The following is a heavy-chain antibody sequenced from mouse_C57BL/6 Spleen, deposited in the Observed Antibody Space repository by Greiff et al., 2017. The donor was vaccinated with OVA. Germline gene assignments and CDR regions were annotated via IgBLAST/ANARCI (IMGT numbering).Heavy chain of an antibody. D-gene: IGHD1-1*01. CDR1: GYTFTSYW. CDR3: ARSLSDYYGSSYNY. J-gene: IGHJ2*01. CDR2: IYPSDSET. V-gene: IGHV1-61*01. Sequence: QVQLKQPGAELVRPGSSVKLSCKASGYTFTSYWMDWVKQRPGQGLEWIGNIYPSDSETHYNQKFKDKATLTVDKSSSTAYMQLSSLTSEDSAVYYCARSLSDYYGSSYNYWGQGTTLTVSS.